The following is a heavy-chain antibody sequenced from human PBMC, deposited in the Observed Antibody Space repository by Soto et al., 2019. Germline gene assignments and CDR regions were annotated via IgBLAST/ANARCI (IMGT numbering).Heavy chain of an antibody. D-gene: IGHD2-2*03. Sequence: EVQLVESGGGLVQPGGSLRLSCTASGFTLSSYWMIWVRQAPGKGLEWVANINQDESQKNYLDSVKGRFTISRDNAKNSLYLQMNSLGAEDTAVYHCARDLDIVIGPSLFYAGFDIWGQGTVVTVSS. CDR3: ARDLDIVIGPSLFYAGFDI. CDR1: GFTLSSYW. CDR2: INQDESQK. V-gene: IGHV3-7*05. J-gene: IGHJ3*02.